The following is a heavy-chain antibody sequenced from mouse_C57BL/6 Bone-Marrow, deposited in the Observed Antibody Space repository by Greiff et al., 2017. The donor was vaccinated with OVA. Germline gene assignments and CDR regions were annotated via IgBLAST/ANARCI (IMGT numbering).Heavy chain of an antibody. Sequence: VQLQQPGAELVRPGTSVKLSCKASGYTFTSYWMHWVKQRPGQGLEWIGVIDPSDSYTNYNQKFKGKATLTVDTSSSTAYMQLSSLTSEDSAVYYCARSYDGLRGFADWGKGTLVTVSA. V-gene: IGHV1-59*01. CDR1: GYTFTSYW. J-gene: IGHJ3*01. D-gene: IGHD2-3*01. CDR2: IDPSDSYT. CDR3: ARSYDGLRGFAD.